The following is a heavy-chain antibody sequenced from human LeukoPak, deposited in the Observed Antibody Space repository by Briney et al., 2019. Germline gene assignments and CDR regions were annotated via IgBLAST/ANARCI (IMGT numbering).Heavy chain of an antibody. D-gene: IGHD1-14*01. V-gene: IGHV3-43*01. Sequence: GGSLRLSCAASGFTFDDYTMHWVRQAPGKGLEWVSLISWDGGSTYYADSVKSRFTISRDNSKNSLYLQMNSLRTEDTALYYCAKAFKFSGMGMDVWGKGTTVTVSS. J-gene: IGHJ6*04. CDR3: AKAFKFSGMGMDV. CDR2: ISWDGGST. CDR1: GFTFDDYT.